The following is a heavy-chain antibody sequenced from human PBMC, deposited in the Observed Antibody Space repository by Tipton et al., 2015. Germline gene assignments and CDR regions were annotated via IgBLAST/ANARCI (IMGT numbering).Heavy chain of an antibody. V-gene: IGHV1-18*01. Sequence: QLVQSGPEVKKPGSSVNVSCKASGGTFSTYAINWLRQVPGQGLEWMGWISTYNDDKNYALKFQDRVTMTTDTSTSTAYMELRSLKSDDTAVYYCAKDRGEEWELPRWGQGTLVTVSS. CDR3: AKDRGEEWELPR. CDR1: GGTFSTYA. D-gene: IGHD1-26*01. CDR2: ISTYNDDK. J-gene: IGHJ4*02.